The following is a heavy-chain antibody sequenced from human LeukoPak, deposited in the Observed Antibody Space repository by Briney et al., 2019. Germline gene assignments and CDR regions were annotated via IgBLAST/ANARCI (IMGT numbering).Heavy chain of an antibody. CDR1: GFTFNGYA. CDR2: ITDSGGST. Sequence: PGGSLRLSCAASGFTFNGYAMTWVRQAPGKGLEWVSSITDSGGSTYYADSVKGRFTISRDNSKNTLYLQMNSLRAEDTAVYYCAKGSRGSYDYWGQGTLVTVSS. V-gene: IGHV3-23*01. CDR3: AKGSRGSYDY. D-gene: IGHD1-26*01. J-gene: IGHJ4*02.